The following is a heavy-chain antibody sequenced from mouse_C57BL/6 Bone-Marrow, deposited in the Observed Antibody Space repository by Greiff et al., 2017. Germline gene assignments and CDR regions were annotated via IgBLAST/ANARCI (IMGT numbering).Heavy chain of an antibody. D-gene: IGHD3-2*02. CDR3: ARVPDSSGYFAD. CDR1: GFNIKNTY. Sequence: VQLQQSVPELVRPGASVKLSCPASGFNIKNTYMHWVKQRPEQGLEWIGRIDPANGNTKYDPKFQGKATITADTSSDTAYLQLSSLTSEDTAIYYCARVPDSSGYFADCGQGTLVTVSA. CDR2: IDPANGNT. J-gene: IGHJ3*01. V-gene: IGHV14-3*01.